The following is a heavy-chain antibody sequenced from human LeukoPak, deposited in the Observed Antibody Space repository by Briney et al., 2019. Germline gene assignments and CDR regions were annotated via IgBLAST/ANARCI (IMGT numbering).Heavy chain of an antibody. J-gene: IGHJ3*02. V-gene: IGHV3-21*01. CDR1: GFTFSSYS. CDR3: ASLSWYFAFDI. D-gene: IGHD6-13*01. CDR2: ISSSSSYI. Sequence: GGSLRLSCAASGFTFSSYSMNWVRQAPGKGLEWVSSISSSSSYIYYADSVKGRFTISRDNAKNSLYLQMNSLRAEDTAVYYCASLSWYFAFDIWGQGTMATVSS.